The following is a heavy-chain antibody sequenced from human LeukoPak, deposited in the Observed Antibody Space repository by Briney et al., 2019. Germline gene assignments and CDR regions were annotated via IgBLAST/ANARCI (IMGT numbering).Heavy chain of an antibody. CDR2: TYYRSKWYN. CDR3: ARGIAVAGKSGYFQH. CDR1: GDSVSSNSAA. D-gene: IGHD6-19*01. J-gene: IGHJ1*01. Sequence: SQTLSLTCVISGDSVSSNSAAWNWIRQSPSRGLEWLGRTYYRSKWYNDYAVSVKSRITINPDTSKNRFSLQLNSVTPGDTAVYYCARGIAVAGKSGYFQHWGQGTLVTVSS. V-gene: IGHV6-1*01.